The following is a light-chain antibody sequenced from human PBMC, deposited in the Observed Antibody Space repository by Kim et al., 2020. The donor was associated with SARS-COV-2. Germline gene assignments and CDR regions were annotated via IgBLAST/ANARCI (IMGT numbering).Light chain of an antibody. V-gene: IGLV2-14*03. Sequence: SSTTSCTRNDRDFVCHSYFSWYHHRPGNPPTLIIYGVTQRPSGISYRFSGSKSGNTASLTISGLQSEDEADYYCTSYKTSSVPYVFGTGTKVTVL. CDR3: TSYKTSSVPYV. CDR2: GVT. J-gene: IGLJ1*01. CDR1: DRDFVCHSY.